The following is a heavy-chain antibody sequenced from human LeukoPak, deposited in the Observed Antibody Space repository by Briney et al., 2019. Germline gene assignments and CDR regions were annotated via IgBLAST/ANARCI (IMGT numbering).Heavy chain of an antibody. CDR2: ISWDGGST. V-gene: IGHV3-43*01. CDR1: GFTFDDYT. J-gene: IGHJ6*02. D-gene: IGHD5-18*01. Sequence: GGSLRLSCAASGFTFDDYTMHWVRQAPGKGLEWVSLISWDGGSTYYADSVKGRFTISRDNSKNSLYLRMNSLRTEDTALYYCAKDSGDTAMGSARGLDVWGQGTTVTISS. CDR3: AKDSGDTAMGSARGLDV.